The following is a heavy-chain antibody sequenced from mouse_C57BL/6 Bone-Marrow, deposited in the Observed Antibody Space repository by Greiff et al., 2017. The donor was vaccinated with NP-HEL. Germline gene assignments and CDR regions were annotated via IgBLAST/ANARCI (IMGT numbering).Heavy chain of an antibody. Sequence: EVMLVESGGGLVQPGGSLKLSCAASGFTLSDYGMAWVRQAPRKGPEWVAFISNLAYSIYYADTVTGRFTISRENAKNTLYLEMSSLRSEDTAMYYCARGFAYWGQGTLVTVSA. CDR3: ARGFAY. CDR1: GFTLSDYG. CDR2: ISNLAYSI. J-gene: IGHJ3*01. V-gene: IGHV5-15*01.